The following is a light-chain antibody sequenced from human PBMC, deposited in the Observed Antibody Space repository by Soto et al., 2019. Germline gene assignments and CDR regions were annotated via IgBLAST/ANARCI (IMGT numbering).Light chain of an antibody. CDR2: DAS. CDR1: QNIGSW. CDR3: QQYNSYWT. Sequence: IQLAQSPSTLSASVGARVTITCRASQNIGSWLAWYQQKPGKAPKLLIYDASSLESGVPSRFSGSGSGTEFTLTISSLQPDDFATYYCQQYNSYWTFGQGTKVDIK. J-gene: IGKJ1*01. V-gene: IGKV1-5*01.